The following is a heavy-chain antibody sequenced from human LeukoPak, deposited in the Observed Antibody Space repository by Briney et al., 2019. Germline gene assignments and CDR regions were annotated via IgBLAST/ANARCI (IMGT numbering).Heavy chain of an antibody. V-gene: IGHV1-69*04. CDR1: GGTFSSYA. CDR2: IIPILGIA. CDR3: ATPPLGYCSGGSCYLDY. Sequence: ASVTVSCKASGGTFSSYAISWVRQAPGQGLEWMGRIIPILGIANYAQKFQGRVTITADKSTSTAYMELSSLRSEDTAVYYCATPPLGYCSGGSCYLDYWGQGTLVTVSS. D-gene: IGHD2-15*01. J-gene: IGHJ4*02.